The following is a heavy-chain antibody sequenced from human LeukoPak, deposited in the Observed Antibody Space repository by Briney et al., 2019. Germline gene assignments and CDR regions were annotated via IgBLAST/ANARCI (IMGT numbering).Heavy chain of an antibody. V-gene: IGHV4-34*01. J-gene: IGHJ5*02. CDR3: ARGLPWFDP. CDR1: GFTFSDFA. CDR2: INHSGST. Sequence: PGGSLRLSCAASGFTFSDFAMSWVRQAPGKGLEWIGEINHSGSTNYNPSLKSRVTISVDTSKNQFSLKLSSVTAADTAVYYCARGLPWFDPWGQGTLVTVSS.